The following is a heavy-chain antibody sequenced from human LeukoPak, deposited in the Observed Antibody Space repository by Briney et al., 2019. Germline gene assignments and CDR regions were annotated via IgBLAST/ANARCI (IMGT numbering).Heavy chain of an antibody. CDR2: IYIGDSET. CDR3: ARSEVQLWIDY. D-gene: IGHD5-18*01. CDR1: GYRFISFW. J-gene: IGHJ4*02. V-gene: IGHV5-51*01. Sequence: GESLKISCKCSGYRFISFWIAWVRQMPGKGLEWMGIIYIGDSETRYSPSFQGQVTISADKSISTAYLQWSSLKASDTAMYYCARSEVQLWIDYWGQGTLVTVSS.